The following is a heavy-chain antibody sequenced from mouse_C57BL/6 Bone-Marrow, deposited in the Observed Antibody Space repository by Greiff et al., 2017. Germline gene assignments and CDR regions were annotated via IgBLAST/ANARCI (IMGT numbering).Heavy chain of an antibody. V-gene: IGHV1-82*01. CDR2: IYPGDGDT. D-gene: IGHD1-1*01. CDR1: GYAFSSSW. Sequence: VKLMESGPELVKPGASVKLSCKASGYAFSSSWMNWVKQRPGKGLEWIGRIYPGDGDTNYNGKFKGKATLTADKSSSTAYMQLSSLTSEDSAVYFCAPGAYGSYWGQGTTLTVSS. J-gene: IGHJ2*01. CDR3: APGAYGSY.